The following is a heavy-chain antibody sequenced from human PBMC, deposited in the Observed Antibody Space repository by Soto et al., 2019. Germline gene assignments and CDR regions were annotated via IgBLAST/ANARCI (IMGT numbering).Heavy chain of an antibody. Sequence: PSETLSLTCAVSGGSISSGGYYWNWIRQSPGKGLEWIGYIYSSGSTHHNPSLQNRVTISIDTSKNQVSLKVNSVTAADTAVYYCARDHPHSYGVYYFDYWGQGTPVTVSS. CDR3: ARDHPHSYGVYYFDY. J-gene: IGHJ4*02. V-gene: IGHV4-61*08. CDR2: IYSSGST. CDR1: GGSISSGGYY. D-gene: IGHD5-18*01.